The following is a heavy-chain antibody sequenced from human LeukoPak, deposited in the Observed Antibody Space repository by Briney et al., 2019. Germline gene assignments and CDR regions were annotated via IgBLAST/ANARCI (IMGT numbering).Heavy chain of an antibody. D-gene: IGHD6-19*01. Sequence: PGGSLRLSCAVSRFPFSVYEFNWVRQAPGKGLEWVANIASSGTIKYYADSVEGRFSISRGNAKNSLYLQMNSLRVEDTGFYYCALLAVASDFDYWGQGALVTVSS. CDR3: ALLAVASDFDY. J-gene: IGHJ4*02. V-gene: IGHV3-48*03. CDR1: RFPFSVYE. CDR2: IASSGTIK.